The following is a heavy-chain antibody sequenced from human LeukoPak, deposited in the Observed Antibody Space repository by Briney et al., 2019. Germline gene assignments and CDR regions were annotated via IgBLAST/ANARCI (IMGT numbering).Heavy chain of an antibody. D-gene: IGHD3-22*01. V-gene: IGHV1-69*13. CDR3: ARGGMYYYDSSGYYYVDWFDP. CDR1: GGTFSSYA. Sequence: GASVKVSCKASGGTFSSYAISWVRQAPGQGLEWMGGIIPIFGTANYAQKFQGRVTITADESTSTAYMELSSLRSEDTAVYYCARGGMYYYDSSGYYYVDWFDPWGQGTLVTVSS. CDR2: IIPIFGTA. J-gene: IGHJ5*02.